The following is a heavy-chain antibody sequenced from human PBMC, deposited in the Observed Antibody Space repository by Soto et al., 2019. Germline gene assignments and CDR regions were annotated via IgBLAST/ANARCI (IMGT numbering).Heavy chain of an antibody. CDR3: ARRRGVVQDGMDV. V-gene: IGHV4-39*01. CDR1: GGSIRSSSSY. J-gene: IGHJ6*02. Sequence: QLQLQESGPGLVKPSETLSLTCTVSGGSIRSSSSYWDWIRQPPGKGLEWIGSIYYSGSTYYNPSLKSRVIISMDKSKYQFSLNVSSVPAADTAVYYCARRRGVVQDGMDVWGQGTTVIVSS. CDR2: IYYSGST. D-gene: IGHD3-3*01.